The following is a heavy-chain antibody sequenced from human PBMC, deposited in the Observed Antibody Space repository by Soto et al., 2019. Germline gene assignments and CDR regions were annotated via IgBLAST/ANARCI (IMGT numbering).Heavy chain of an antibody. V-gene: IGHV3-33*01. Sequence: QVQLVESGGGVVQPGRSLRLSCAASGFTFSSYGMHWVRQAPGKGLEWVAVIWYDGSNKYYADSVKGRFTISRDNSKNTLYLQMNSLRAEDTAVYYGARDQVVTKWGGGDAFDIWGQGTMVTVSS. CDR3: ARDQVVTKWGGGDAFDI. CDR2: IWYDGSNK. CDR1: GFTFSSYG. J-gene: IGHJ3*02. D-gene: IGHD3-22*01.